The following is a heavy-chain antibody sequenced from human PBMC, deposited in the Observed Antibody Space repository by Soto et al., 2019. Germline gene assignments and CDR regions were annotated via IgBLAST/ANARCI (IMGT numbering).Heavy chain of an antibody. CDR3: ARAPSAEQWLPPTGDY. CDR1: GFTFSSYA. J-gene: IGHJ4*02. CDR2: ISYDGSNK. D-gene: IGHD6-19*01. V-gene: IGHV3-30-3*01. Sequence: QVQLVESGGGVVQPGRSLRLSCAASGFTFSSYAMHWVRQAPGKGLEWVAVISYDGSNKYYADSVKGRFTISRDNSKNTLYLQMNSLRAEDTAVYYCARAPSAEQWLPPTGDYWGQGTLVTVSS.